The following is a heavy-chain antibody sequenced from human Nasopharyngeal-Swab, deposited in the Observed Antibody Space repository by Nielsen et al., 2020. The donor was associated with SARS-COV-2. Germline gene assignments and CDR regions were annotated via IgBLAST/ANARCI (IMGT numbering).Heavy chain of an antibody. D-gene: IGHD3-10*01. V-gene: IGHV1-46*01. CDR3: ARGCVTTVVRGVGDWFDP. CDR2: INPSGVTT. J-gene: IGHJ5*02. Sequence: VRQAPGQGLEGMGIINPSGVTTTYAQKFQGRVTMTRDTSTRAVYMELSSLIYEDTAVYYCARGCVTTVVRGVGDWFDPWGQGTLVTVSS.